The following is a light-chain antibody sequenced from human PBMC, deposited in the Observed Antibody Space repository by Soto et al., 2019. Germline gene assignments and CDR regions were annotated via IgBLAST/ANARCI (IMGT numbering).Light chain of an antibody. CDR1: QRVSSSY. CDR3: QQYGSSPPWT. J-gene: IGKJ1*01. CDR2: GAS. Sequence: EMVLTQSPGTLSLSPGERATLSCRASQRVSSSYLAWYQQKPGQAPRLLIYGASSRATGIPDRFSGSGSGTDFTLTIRRLEPEDFAVYYCQQYGSSPPWTFGQGTKVEIK. V-gene: IGKV3-20*01.